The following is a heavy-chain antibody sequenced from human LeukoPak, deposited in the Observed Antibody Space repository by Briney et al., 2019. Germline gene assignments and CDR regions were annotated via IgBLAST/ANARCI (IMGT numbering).Heavy chain of an antibody. CDR3: ATGEQYGGGAVFDI. CDR1: GASIGSYY. Sequence: TASETLSLTCSVSGASIGSYYWNWIRQPPGKGLEWIGYVYFGGSTNYNPSLKSRVTISVDTSKNHISLKLRSVAAADTALYYCATGEQYGGGAVFDIWGQGTIVSVSS. CDR2: VYFGGST. D-gene: IGHD3-16*01. V-gene: IGHV4-59*01. J-gene: IGHJ3*02.